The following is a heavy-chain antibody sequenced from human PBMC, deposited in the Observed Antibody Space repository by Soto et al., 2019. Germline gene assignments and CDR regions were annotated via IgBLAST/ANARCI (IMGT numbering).Heavy chain of an antibody. CDR1: GFSFSYYA. V-gene: IGHV3-30*03. Sequence: QVQLVESGGGVVQPGRSLRLSCAASGFSFSYYAMHWVRQAPGTGLEWVAVIAYDASKKYYADSVKGRFTISRDNSKNTLYLQMNSLRDEDTAVYYCASPYCSGGSCYLTEYFQHWGQGTLVTVSS. CDR3: ASPYCSGGSCYLTEYFQH. CDR2: IAYDASKK. J-gene: IGHJ1*01. D-gene: IGHD2-15*01.